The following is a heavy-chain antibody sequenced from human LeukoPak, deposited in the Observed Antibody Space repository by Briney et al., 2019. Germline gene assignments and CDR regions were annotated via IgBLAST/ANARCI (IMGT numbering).Heavy chain of an antibody. Sequence: PSETLSLTCAVYGGSFSDYYWSWIRQPPGEGLEWIGGINHSGSTNYNPSLKSRVTISVDTSKNQFSLRLSSVTAADTAVYYCASAKISGGRDVWGKGTTVTVSS. CDR3: ASAKISGGRDV. D-gene: IGHD2-15*01. V-gene: IGHV4-34*01. CDR2: INHSGST. J-gene: IGHJ6*04. CDR1: GGSFSDYY.